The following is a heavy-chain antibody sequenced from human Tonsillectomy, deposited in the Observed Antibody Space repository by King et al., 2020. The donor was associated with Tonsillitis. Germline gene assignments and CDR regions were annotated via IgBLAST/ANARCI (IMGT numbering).Heavy chain of an antibody. D-gene: IGHD6-13*01. V-gene: IGHV3-23*04. CDR2: ISGSGGRT. CDR3: AKFPRSSSSWYRYYMDV. CDR1: GFTFSSYA. Sequence: DVQLVESGGGLVQPGGSLRLSCSASGFTFSSYAMSWVRQAPGKGLEWVSAISGSGGRTYYADSVKGRFTISRDNSRNTLYLQMNSLRAEDTAVYYCAKFPRSSSSWYRYYMDVWGKGTTVTVSS. J-gene: IGHJ6*03.